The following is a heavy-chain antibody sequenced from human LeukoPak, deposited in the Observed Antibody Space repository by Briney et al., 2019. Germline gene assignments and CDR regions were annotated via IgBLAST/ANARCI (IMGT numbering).Heavy chain of an antibody. J-gene: IGHJ4*02. CDR1: GFTFSSYW. CDR3: ARPLYSSGLFDY. V-gene: IGHV3-74*01. CDR2: INSDGSST. D-gene: IGHD6-19*01. Sequence: GGSLRLSCAASGFTFSSYWMHWVRQAPGKGLVWVSRINSDGSSTSYADSVKGRFTISRDNAQNTLYLQMNSLRAEDTAVYYCARPLYSSGLFDYWGQGTLVTVSS.